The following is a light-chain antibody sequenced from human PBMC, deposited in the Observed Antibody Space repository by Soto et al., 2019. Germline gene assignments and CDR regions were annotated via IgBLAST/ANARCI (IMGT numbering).Light chain of an antibody. V-gene: IGLV2-11*01. CDR1: SGDVGYYNY. CDR3: SSYAGTSTFVL. J-gene: IGLJ2*01. Sequence: QSVLTQSRSVSGSPGQSVTISCTGTSGDVGYYNYVSWYQQHPGKAPKLMIYDVSKRPSGVPDRFSGSKSGNTASLTIAGLRAEDEAQYFCSSYAGTSTFVLFGGGTKLTVL. CDR2: DVS.